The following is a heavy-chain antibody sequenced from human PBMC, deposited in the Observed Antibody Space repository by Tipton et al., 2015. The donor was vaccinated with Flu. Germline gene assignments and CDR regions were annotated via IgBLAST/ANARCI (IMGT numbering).Heavy chain of an antibody. CDR1: GGSISSRSYY. J-gene: IGHJ1*01. V-gene: IGHV4-39*07. D-gene: IGHD6-19*01. CDR2: IYNSGST. CDR3: AREKDSRGSEYFQQ. Sequence: TLSLTCTVSGGSISSRSYYWGWIRQPPGKGLEWIGNIYNSGSTYYNPSLKSRVTISIATSKNQFSLRLSFVTAADTAVYYCAREKDSRGSEYFQQWGQGTLVTVSS.